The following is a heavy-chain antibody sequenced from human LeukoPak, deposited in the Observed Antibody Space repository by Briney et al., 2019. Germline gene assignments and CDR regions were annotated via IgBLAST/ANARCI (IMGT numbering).Heavy chain of an antibody. Sequence: PETLSLTCTVSGGSISSYYWSWIRQPPGKGLEWIGYIYYSGSTNYNPSLKSRVTISVDTSKNQFSLKLSSVTAADTAVYYCARESRVPEYFDYWGQGTLVTVSS. J-gene: IGHJ4*02. CDR1: GGSISSYY. D-gene: IGHD6-6*01. CDR3: ARESRVPEYFDY. V-gene: IGHV4-59*01. CDR2: IYYSGST.